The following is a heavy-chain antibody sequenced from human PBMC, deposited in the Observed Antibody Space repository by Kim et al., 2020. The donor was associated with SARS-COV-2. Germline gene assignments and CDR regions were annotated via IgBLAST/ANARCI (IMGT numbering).Heavy chain of an antibody. V-gene: IGHV3-64D*09. CDR2: ISSNGGST. J-gene: IGHJ4*02. Sequence: GGSLRLSCSASGFTFSSYAMHWVRQAPGKGLEYVSAISSNGGSTYYADSVKGRFTISRDNSKNTLYLQMSSLRAEDTAVYYCVKSGRRDGYNLWVGYYFDYWGQGTLVTVSS. CDR1: GFTFSSYA. CDR3: VKSGRRDGYNLWVGYYFDY. D-gene: IGHD2-15*01.